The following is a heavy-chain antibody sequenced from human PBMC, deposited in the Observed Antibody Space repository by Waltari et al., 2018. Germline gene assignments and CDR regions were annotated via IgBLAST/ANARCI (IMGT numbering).Heavy chain of an antibody. CDR3: ARQATSWSGFDY. V-gene: IGHV4-4*07. J-gene: IGHJ4*02. CDR1: GGSLRSPW. D-gene: IGHD2-15*01. CDR2: IYISGTT. Sequence: QLQESGPRLVKPSETLSLTCSVSGGSLRSPWWSWTRQPAGKGLEWIGRIYISGTTNKNPSLESRITVSLDTPKNQFSLKLTSVSAADTAVYYCARQATSWSGFDYWGPGIQVTVSS.